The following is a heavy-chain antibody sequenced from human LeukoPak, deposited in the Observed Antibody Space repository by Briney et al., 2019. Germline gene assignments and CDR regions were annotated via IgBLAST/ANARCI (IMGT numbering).Heavy chain of an antibody. J-gene: IGHJ4*02. Sequence: GGSLRLSCAASGFTFSSYAMSWVRLAPGKGLEWVSAISGSGGSTYYADSVRGRFTISRDNSKNTLYLQMNSLRAEDTAVYYCARDYYDILTGYYWGFDYWGQGTLVTVSS. CDR2: ISGSGGST. D-gene: IGHD3-9*01. V-gene: IGHV3-23*01. CDR3: ARDYYDILTGYYWGFDY. CDR1: GFTFSSYA.